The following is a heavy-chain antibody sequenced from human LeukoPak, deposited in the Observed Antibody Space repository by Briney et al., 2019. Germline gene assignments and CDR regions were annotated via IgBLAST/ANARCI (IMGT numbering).Heavy chain of an antibody. Sequence: SGGSLRLSCAASGLIFSNQWMNWVRQTPGKGLEWVGLIKSKSNGETIHYAAPVKGRFTISRDDSKNTLFLQMNILQTEDRAMYYCVTERAGAFEDWGQGTLVTVSS. D-gene: IGHD6-19*01. V-gene: IGHV3-15*01. CDR2: IKSKSNGETI. J-gene: IGHJ4*02. CDR1: GLIFSNQW. CDR3: VTERAGAFED.